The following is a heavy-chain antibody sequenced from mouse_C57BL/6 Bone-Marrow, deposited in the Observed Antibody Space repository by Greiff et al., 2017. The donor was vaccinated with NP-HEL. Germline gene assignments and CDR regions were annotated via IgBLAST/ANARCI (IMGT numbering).Heavy chain of an antibody. J-gene: IGHJ2*01. CDR2: IVPENGDT. CDR1: GFNIKDDY. CDR3: TLELYFDY. Sequence: VQLQQSGAELVRPGASVKLSCTASGFNIKDDYMHWVKPRPEQGLEWIGWIVPENGDTEYASKFQGKTTITADTSSNTAYLQLSSLTSEDTAVYYCTLELYFDYWYQGTTLTVTA. V-gene: IGHV14-4*01.